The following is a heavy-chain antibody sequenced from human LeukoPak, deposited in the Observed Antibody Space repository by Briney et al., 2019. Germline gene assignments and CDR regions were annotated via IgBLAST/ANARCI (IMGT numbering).Heavy chain of an antibody. J-gene: IGHJ4*02. D-gene: IGHD6-19*01. CDR2: IWYDGSNK. CDR3: ARDRKAVAGIDY. V-gene: IGHV3-33*01. CDR1: GFTFSSYG. Sequence: GGSLRLSCAASGFTFSSYGMHWVRQAPGKGLEWVAVIWYDGSNKYYADSVKGRFTISRDNSKNTLYLQMNSLRAEDTAVYYSARDRKAVAGIDYWGQGTLVTVSS.